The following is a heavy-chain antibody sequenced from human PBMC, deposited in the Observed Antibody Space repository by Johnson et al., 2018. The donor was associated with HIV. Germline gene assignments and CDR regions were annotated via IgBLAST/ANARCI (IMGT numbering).Heavy chain of an antibody. D-gene: IGHD3-22*01. J-gene: IGHJ3*02. CDR3: AKDVGNYWPDSFDI. CDR1: GFRFSAYW. CDR2: IWEDGGET. Sequence: VQLVESGGGVVQPGGSLRLSCVASGFRFSAYWMAWVRQAPGKGLEWVANIWEDGGETKYADSVKGRFTISRDNAKNSLYLQTNSLRAEDTAVYYCAKDVGNYWPDSFDIWGQGTMVTVSS. V-gene: IGHV3-7*01.